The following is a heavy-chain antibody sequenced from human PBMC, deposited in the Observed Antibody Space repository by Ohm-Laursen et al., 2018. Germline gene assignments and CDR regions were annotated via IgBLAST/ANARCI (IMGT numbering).Heavy chain of an antibody. CDR1: GFTFSSYE. Sequence: SLRLSCAASGFTFSSYEMNWVRQAPGKALEWVSAISGSGGSTYYADSVKGRFTISRDNSKNTLYLQMNSLRAEDTAVYYCAKAGGGYDYISYYGMDVWGQGTTVTVSS. CDR3: AKAGGGYDYISYYGMDV. CDR2: ISGSGGST. V-gene: IGHV3-23*01. J-gene: IGHJ6*02. D-gene: IGHD5-12*01.